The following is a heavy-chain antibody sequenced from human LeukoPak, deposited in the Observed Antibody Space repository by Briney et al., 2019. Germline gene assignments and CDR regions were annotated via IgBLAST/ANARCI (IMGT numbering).Heavy chain of an antibody. CDR2: ISSDGSNK. CDR3: ARDDIIVGATTLDF. J-gene: IGHJ4*02. CDR1: GFIFSTYA. D-gene: IGHD1-26*01. Sequence: PGKSLRLSCEASGFIFSTYAMHWVRQAPGKGLEWLAVISSDGSNKYQEDSVKGRFTISRDNSKNTLYLEMDSVRLGNTAVYYCARDDIIVGATTLDFWGQGTLVTVSS. V-gene: IGHV3-30*04.